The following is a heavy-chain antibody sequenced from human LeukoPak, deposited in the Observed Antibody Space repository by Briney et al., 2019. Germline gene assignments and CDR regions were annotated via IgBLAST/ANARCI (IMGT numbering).Heavy chain of an antibody. CDR2: INHPGIT. Sequence: SETLSLTCAVYGGSFSGYYWSWIRQSPGKGLEWIGEINHPGITKYNPSLESRVTISVDTSKNQFSLRLTSATAADTAMYYCARSEDCGSSSCYWFGPWGQEPWSPSPQ. CDR3: ARSEDCGSSSCYWFGP. V-gene: IGHV4-34*01. CDR1: GGSFSGYY. J-gene: IGHJ5*02. D-gene: IGHD2-2*01.